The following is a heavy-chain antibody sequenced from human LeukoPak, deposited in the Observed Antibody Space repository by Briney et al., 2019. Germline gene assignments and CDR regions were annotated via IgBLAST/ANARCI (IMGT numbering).Heavy chain of an antibody. V-gene: IGHV1-8*01. CDR1: GYTFTSYD. CDR2: MNPNRGNT. J-gene: IGHJ5*02. CDR3: ARDLGDLSSLDP. Sequence: ASVKVSCKASGYTFTSYDINWVRQATGQGLEWMGWMNPNRGNTGYAQKFQGRVTMTRNTSISTAYMELSSLRSEDTAVYYCARDLGDLSSLDPWGQGTLVTVSS. D-gene: IGHD6-6*01.